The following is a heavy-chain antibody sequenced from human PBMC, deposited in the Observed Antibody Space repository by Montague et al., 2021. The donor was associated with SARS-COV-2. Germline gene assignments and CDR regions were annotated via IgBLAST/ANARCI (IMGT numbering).Heavy chain of an antibody. CDR1: GFTFDDYA. CDR2: ISWNSGSI. J-gene: IGHJ4*02. CDR3: AKVSYGSVSYYFDY. Sequence: SLRLSCAASGFTFDDYAMHWVRQAPGKGLEWVSGISWNSGSIGYADSVKGRFTISRDNAKNSLYLQMNSLRAEDTALYYCAKVSYGSVSYYFDYWGQGTLVTVSS. D-gene: IGHD3-10*01. V-gene: IGHV3-9*01.